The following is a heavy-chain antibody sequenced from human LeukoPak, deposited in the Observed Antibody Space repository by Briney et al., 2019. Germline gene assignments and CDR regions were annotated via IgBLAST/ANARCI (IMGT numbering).Heavy chain of an antibody. CDR3: ARDRLKSGSYYFDY. CDR1: GFTFSSYS. D-gene: IGHD1-26*01. J-gene: IGHJ4*02. Sequence: AGGSLRLSCAASGFTFSSYSMNWVRQAPGKGLEWVSSISSSSSYIYYADSVKGRFTISRDNAKSSMYLQMNSLRAEDTAVYYCARDRLKSGSYYFDYWGQGTLVTVSS. V-gene: IGHV3-21*06. CDR2: ISSSSSYI.